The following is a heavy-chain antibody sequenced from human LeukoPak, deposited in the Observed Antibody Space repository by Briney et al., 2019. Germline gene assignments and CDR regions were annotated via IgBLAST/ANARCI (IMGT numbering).Heavy chain of an antibody. CDR1: GGSISSGGYY. Sequence: PSETLSLTCTVSGGSISSGGYYWSWIRQHPGKGLEWIGYIYYSGSTYYNPSLKSRVTISVDTSKNQFSLKLSSVTAADTAVYYCARYPSGHYYDSTLTGAFDIWGQGTMVTVSS. CDR2: IYYSGST. V-gene: IGHV4-31*03. CDR3: ARYPSGHYYDSTLTGAFDI. J-gene: IGHJ3*02. D-gene: IGHD3-22*01.